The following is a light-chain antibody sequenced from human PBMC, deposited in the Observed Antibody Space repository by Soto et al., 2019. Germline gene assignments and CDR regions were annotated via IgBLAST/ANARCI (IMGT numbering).Light chain of an antibody. J-gene: IGKJ3*01. CDR3: QQYNSYSLFT. Sequence: DIQMTQSPSTLSASVGDRVTITCRASQSISSWLAWYQQKPGKAPKLLIYKASSLESGVPSRFSGSGSGTEFTLTVSCLQPDDFATYYCQQYNSYSLFTFGPGTKVAIK. CDR1: QSISSW. CDR2: KAS. V-gene: IGKV1-5*03.